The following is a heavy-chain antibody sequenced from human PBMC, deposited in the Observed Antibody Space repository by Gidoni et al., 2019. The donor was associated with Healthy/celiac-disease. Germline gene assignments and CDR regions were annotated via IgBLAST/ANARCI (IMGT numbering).Heavy chain of an antibody. J-gene: IGHJ5*02. CDR1: GGTFRSYP. Sequence: QVQLVQSGAEVTKPGSSVKVSCKASGGTFRSYPTSWVRQAPGQGLEWIGGIIPIFGTANYAQKFQGRVTITADESTSTAYMELSSLRSEDTAVYYCARFSSGSAAIVVGWFDPWGQGTLVTVSS. D-gene: IGHD2-2*01. CDR3: ARFSSGSAAIVVGWFDP. CDR2: IIPIFGTA. V-gene: IGHV1-69*01.